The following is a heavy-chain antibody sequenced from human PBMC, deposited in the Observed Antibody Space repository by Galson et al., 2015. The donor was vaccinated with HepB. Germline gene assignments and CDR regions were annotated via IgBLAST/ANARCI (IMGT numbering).Heavy chain of an antibody. V-gene: IGHV3-23*01. D-gene: IGHD1-26*01. CDR1: GFTLSNFA. Sequence: SLRLSCAASGFTLSNFAMTWVRQAPGKGLEWVSSITGSGGSTYYADSVKGRFTISRDNSKNTLYLQMNSLRAEDAAVYYCAKGYLYPDYWGQGTLVTVPS. CDR2: ITGSGGST. CDR3: AKGYLYPDY. J-gene: IGHJ4*02.